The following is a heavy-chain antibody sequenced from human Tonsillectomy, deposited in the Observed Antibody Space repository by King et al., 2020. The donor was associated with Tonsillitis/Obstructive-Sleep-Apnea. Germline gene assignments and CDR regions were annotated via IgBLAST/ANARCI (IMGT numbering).Heavy chain of an antibody. Sequence: VQLVESGGGLVQPGRSLRLSCAASGFTFDDYAMHWVRQAPGKGLEWVSGISGNSGSIGYADSVKGRFTISRDNAKNSLYLQMNSLRAEDTALYYCAKDSSSWYSSFDIWGQGTMVTVSS. CDR2: ISGNSGSI. V-gene: IGHV3-9*01. D-gene: IGHD6-13*01. J-gene: IGHJ3*02. CDR1: GFTFDDYA. CDR3: AKDSSSWYSSFDI.